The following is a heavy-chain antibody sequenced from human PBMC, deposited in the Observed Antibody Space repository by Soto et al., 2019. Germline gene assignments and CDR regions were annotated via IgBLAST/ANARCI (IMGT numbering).Heavy chain of an antibody. V-gene: IGHV3-15*01. CDR3: TTVRFLEWQTPYYYYGMDV. J-gene: IGHJ6*02. CDR2: IKSKTDGGTT. CDR1: GFTFSNAW. D-gene: IGHD3-3*01. Sequence: KPGGSLRLSCAASGFTFSNAWMSWVRQAPGKGLEWVGRIKSKTDGGTTDYAAPVKGRFTISRDDSKNTLYPQMNSLKTEDTAVYYCTTVRFLEWQTPYYYYGMDVWGQGTTVTVSS.